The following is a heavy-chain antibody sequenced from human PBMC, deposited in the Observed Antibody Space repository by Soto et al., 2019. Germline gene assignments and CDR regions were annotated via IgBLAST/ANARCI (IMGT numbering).Heavy chain of an antibody. Sequence: GGSLRLSCAASGFTFSSYWMSWVRQAPGKGLEWVANIKQDGSEKYYVDSVKGRFTISRDNAKSSLYLQMNSLRAEDTAVYYCARAWYDFWSGSMGSSGWSFDYWGQGTLVTVSS. CDR2: IKQDGSEK. D-gene: IGHD3-3*01. V-gene: IGHV3-7*01. J-gene: IGHJ4*02. CDR3: ARAWYDFWSGSMGSSGWSFDY. CDR1: GFTFSSYW.